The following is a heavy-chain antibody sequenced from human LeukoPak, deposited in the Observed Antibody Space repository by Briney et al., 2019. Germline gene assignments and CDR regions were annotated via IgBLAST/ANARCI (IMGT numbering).Heavy chain of an antibody. CDR3: ARGPTYCGGDCYIFDY. Sequence: ASVKVSCKASGYTFTSYYMHWVRQAPGQGLEWMGIINPSGGSTSYAQKFQGRVTMTRDTSTSTVYMELSSLRSEDTAVYYCARGPTYCGGDCYIFDYWGQGTLVTVSS. D-gene: IGHD2-21*02. V-gene: IGHV1-46*01. CDR1: GYTFTSYY. CDR2: INPSGGST. J-gene: IGHJ4*02.